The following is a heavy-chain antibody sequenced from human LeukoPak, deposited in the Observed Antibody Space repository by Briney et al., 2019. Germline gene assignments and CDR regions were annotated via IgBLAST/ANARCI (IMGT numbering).Heavy chain of an antibody. D-gene: IGHD3-22*01. CDR2: IYYSGST. CDR3: ARDYAYYDSSGYYPTLGY. Sequence: SETLSLTCAVSGYSISSSNWWGWIRQPPGKGLEWIGYIYYSGSTYYNPSLKSRVTISVDTSKNQFSLKLSSVTAADTAVYYCARDYAYYDSSGYYPTLGYWGQGTLVTVSS. J-gene: IGHJ4*02. V-gene: IGHV4-28*03. CDR1: GYSISSSNW.